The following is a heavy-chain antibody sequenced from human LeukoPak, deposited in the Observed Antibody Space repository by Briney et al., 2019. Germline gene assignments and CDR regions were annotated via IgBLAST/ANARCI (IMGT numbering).Heavy chain of an antibody. V-gene: IGHV4-34*01. J-gene: IGHJ4*02. CDR3: ATVRGVPY. CDR2: INHSGST. D-gene: IGHD3-10*01. CDR1: GGSFSGYY. Sequence: PSETLSLTCAVYGGSFSGYYWSWIRQPPGKGLEWIGEINHSGSTNYNPFLKSRVTISVDTSKNQFSLKLSSVTAADTAVYYCATVRGVPYWGQGTLVTVSS.